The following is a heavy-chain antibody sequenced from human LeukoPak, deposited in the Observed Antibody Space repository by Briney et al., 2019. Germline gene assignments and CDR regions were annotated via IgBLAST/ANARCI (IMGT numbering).Heavy chain of an antibody. J-gene: IGHJ4*02. CDR2: ISYDGSNK. CDR1: GFTFSSYA. CDR3: ARDSSTMIVVLHNFDY. D-gene: IGHD3-22*01. V-gene: IGHV3-30*04. Sequence: GGSLRLSCAASGFTFSSYAMHWVRQAPGKGLEWVAVISYDGSNKYYADSVKGRFTISRDNSKNTLYLQMNSQRAEDTAVYYCARDSSTMIVVLHNFDYWGQGTLVTVSS.